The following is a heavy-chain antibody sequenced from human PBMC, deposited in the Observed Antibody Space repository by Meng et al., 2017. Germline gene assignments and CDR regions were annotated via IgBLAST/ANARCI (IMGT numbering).Heavy chain of an antibody. V-gene: IGHV4-59*01. CDR2: IYYSGST. Sequence: QVKLPCSGPGLGKSSVTLSLTCTVSGGSISSSYWSWIRNPPGKGLEWIGYIYYSGSTNYNPSLKSRVTISVDTSKNQFSLKLSSVTAADTAVYYCARESYTAMAYYFDYWGQGTLVTVSS. J-gene: IGHJ4*02. D-gene: IGHD5-18*01. CDR1: GGSISSSY. CDR3: ARESYTAMAYYFDY.